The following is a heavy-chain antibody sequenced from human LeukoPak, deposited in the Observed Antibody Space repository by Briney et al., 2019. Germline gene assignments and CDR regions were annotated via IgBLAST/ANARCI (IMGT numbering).Heavy chain of an antibody. V-gene: IGHV3-66*01. J-gene: IGHJ6*02. CDR2: IYSGGST. Sequence: GGSLRLSRAASGFTLSSNYMSWVRQAPGKGLEWVSVIYSGGSTYYADSVKGRFTISRDNSKNTLYLQMNSLRAEDTAVYYCARDLSLPLNSGSYYYYYGMDVWGQGTTVTVSS. CDR3: ARDLSLPLNSGSYYYYYGMDV. CDR1: GFTLSSNY. D-gene: IGHD6-6*01.